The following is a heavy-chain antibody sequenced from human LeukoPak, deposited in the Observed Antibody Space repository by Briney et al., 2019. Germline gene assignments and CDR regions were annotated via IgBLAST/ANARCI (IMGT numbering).Heavy chain of an antibody. Sequence: PGGSLRLSCAASGFTFSNAWMSWVRQAPGKGLEWIGRIKSKTDGGTTDYAAPVKGRFTISRDVSKNTLYLQMNSLKTEDTAVYYCTTDRGQPLLAYYFDYWGQGTLVTVSS. CDR2: IKSKTDGGTT. J-gene: IGHJ4*02. D-gene: IGHD2-21*02. V-gene: IGHV3-15*01. CDR3: TTDRGQPLLAYYFDY. CDR1: GFTFSNAW.